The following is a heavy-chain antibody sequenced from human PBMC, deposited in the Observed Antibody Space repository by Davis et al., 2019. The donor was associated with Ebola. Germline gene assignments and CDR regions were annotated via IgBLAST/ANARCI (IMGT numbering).Heavy chain of an antibody. CDR3: ARHFNKMVLRLDY. J-gene: IGHJ4*02. CDR2: INHSGST. D-gene: IGHD4/OR15-4a*01. CDR1: GGSFSGYY. Sequence: GSLRLSCAVYGGSFSGYYWSWIRQPPGKGLEWIGEINHSGSTNYNPSLKSRVTISVDTSKNQFSLKLSSVTAADTAVYYCARHFNKMVLRLDYWGQGTLVTVSS. V-gene: IGHV4-34*01.